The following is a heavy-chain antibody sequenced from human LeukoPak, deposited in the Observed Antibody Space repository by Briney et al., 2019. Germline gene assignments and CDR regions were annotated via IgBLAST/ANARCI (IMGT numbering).Heavy chain of an antibody. J-gene: IGHJ4*02. CDR1: GYTFTGYY. V-gene: IGHV1-18*04. CDR2: ISAYNGNT. D-gene: IGHD3-10*01. CDR3: ARVKRRGERPIDY. Sequence: ASVKVSCKASGYTFTGYYMHWVRQAPGQGLEWMGWISAYNGNTNYAQKLQGRVTMTTDTSTSTAYMELRSLRSDDTAVYYCARVKRRGERPIDYWGQGTLVTVSS.